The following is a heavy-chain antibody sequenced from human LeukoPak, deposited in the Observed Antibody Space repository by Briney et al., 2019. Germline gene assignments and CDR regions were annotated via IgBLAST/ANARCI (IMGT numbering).Heavy chain of an antibody. V-gene: IGHV3-23*01. CDR2: ISGSSDNT. Sequence: GGSLRLSCAASGFAFSNYVMSWVRQAPGKGLERVSSISGSSDNTYYADSAKGRFTISRDNSKNTLFLQMNTLRAEDTAVYYCANWDSGSYTFDYWGQGTLVTVSS. D-gene: IGHD1-26*01. CDR3: ANWDSGSYTFDY. CDR1: GFAFSNYV. J-gene: IGHJ4*02.